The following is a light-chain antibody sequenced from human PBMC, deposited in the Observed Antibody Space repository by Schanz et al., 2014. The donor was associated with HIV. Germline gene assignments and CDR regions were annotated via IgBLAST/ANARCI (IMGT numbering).Light chain of an antibody. CDR2: HSS. CDR1: HSVAVNS. V-gene: IGKV3-20*01. J-gene: IGKJ4*01. CDR3: QQYKSPPLT. Sequence: DIVLTQSPGTLSFSPGERATLSCRARHSVAVNSVNSLAWYQQKPGQAPRLLIFHSSRRATGIPDRFSGSGSGTDFTLSISRLEPEDFAVYYCQQYKSPPLTLGGGTKGEIK.